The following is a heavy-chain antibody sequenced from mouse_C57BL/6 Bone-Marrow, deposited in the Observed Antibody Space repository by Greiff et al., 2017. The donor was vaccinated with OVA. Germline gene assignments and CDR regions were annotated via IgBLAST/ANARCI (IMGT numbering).Heavy chain of an antibody. J-gene: IGHJ3*01. D-gene: IGHD2-1*01. CDR2: IYPRSGNT. V-gene: IGHV1-81*01. CDR3: ANGGIYYGNYDGFAY. CDR1: GYTFTSYG. Sequence: QVQLQQSGAELARPGASVKLSCKASGYTFTSYGISWVKQRTGQGLEWIGEIYPRSGNTYYNEKFKGKATLTADKSSSTAYMELHSLTSEDSAVYLCANGGIYYGNYDGFAYWGQGTLVTVSA.